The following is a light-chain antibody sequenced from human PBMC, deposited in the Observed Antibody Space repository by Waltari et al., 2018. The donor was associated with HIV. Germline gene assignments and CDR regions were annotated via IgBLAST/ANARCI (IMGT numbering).Light chain of an antibody. J-gene: IGLJ3*02. V-gene: IGLV1-40*01. CDR3: QSYDTSLSGWV. CDR2: RNT. CDR1: SSNIGTGYD. Sequence: QSVLTQPPSVSGAPGQRVTISCTGSSSNIGTGYDVHWYQQVPGTAPQLPIYRNTNRPSGVPDRFSGSKSGTSASLAITGLQAEDEADYYCQSYDTSLSGWVFGGGTKLTVL.